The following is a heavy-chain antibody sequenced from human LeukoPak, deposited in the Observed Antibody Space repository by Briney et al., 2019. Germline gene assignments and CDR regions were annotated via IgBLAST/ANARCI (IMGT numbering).Heavy chain of an antibody. V-gene: IGHV3-48*03. J-gene: IGHJ5*02. CDR2: ISSSGSTI. Sequence: GGSLRLSCAASGFTFSSYEMNWVRQAPGKGLEWVSYISSSGSTIYYADSVKGRFTISRDNAKNSLYLQMNSLRAEDTALYYCAKDNMRGRGVYYDSSGYYSTWGQGTLVTVSS. CDR3: AKDNMRGRGVYYDSSGYYST. D-gene: IGHD3-22*01. CDR1: GFTFSSYE.